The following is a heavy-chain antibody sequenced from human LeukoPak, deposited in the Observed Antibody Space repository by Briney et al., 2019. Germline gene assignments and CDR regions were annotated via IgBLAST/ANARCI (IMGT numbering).Heavy chain of an antibody. Sequence: GGSLRLSCAASDFTVSSNSMSWVRQAPGKGLEWVSSISGSGGYTYYADSVKGRFTISRDNSKNTLFLQMNSLRAEDTAVYYCAGGGFGEAYYYYYMDVWGKGTTVTVPS. V-gene: IGHV3-23*01. J-gene: IGHJ6*03. CDR1: DFTVSSNS. D-gene: IGHD3-10*01. CDR2: ISGSGGYT. CDR3: AGGGFGEAYYYYYMDV.